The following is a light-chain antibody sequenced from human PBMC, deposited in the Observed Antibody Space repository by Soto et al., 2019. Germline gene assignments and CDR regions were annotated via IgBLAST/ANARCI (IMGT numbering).Light chain of an antibody. CDR1: QSISNW. J-gene: IGKJ5*01. CDR2: KAS. CDR3: QQYNNWPPIT. Sequence: DIQMTQSPSTLSASVGDRVIITCRASQSISNWLAWYQQKPGKAPNLLIYKASSLKSGVPARFSGSGSGTEFTLTISGLQSEDFAVYYCQQYNNWPPITFGQGTRLEI. V-gene: IGKV1-5*03.